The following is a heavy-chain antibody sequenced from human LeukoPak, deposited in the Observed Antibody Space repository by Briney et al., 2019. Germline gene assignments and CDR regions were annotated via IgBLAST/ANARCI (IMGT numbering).Heavy chain of an antibody. CDR2: ISSSSSYI. CDR3: AREGVVALTGARDFDY. D-gene: IGHD2-15*01. Sequence: TGGSLRLSCAASGFTFSSYSMNWVRQAPGKGLEWVSSISSSSSYIYYADSVKGRFTISRDNAKNSLYLQMNSLRAEDTAVYYCAREGVVALTGARDFDYWGQGTLLTVSS. CDR1: GFTFSSYS. V-gene: IGHV3-21*01. J-gene: IGHJ4*02.